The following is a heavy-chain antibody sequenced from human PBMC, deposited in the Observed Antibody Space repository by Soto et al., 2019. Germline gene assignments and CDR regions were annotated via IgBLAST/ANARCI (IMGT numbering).Heavy chain of an antibody. CDR1: GFTLSDYG. V-gene: IGHV3-23*01. CDR2: FSGGGGGT. Sequence: EVQLLDSGGGLVQPGGSLRLSCAVSGFTLSDYGVPWVRQAPGKGLEWVSGFSGGGGGTFYADSVKGRFTISRDDSKNTAYLQMTGMGVEDTAVYYCVRWNGFGDHWGQGTLFTVSS. D-gene: IGHD1-1*01. J-gene: IGHJ4*02. CDR3: VRWNGFGDH.